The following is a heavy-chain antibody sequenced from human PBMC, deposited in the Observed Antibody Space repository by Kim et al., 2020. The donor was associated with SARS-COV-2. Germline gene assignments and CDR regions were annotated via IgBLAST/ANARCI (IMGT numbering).Heavy chain of an antibody. CDR1: GFTFSSYS. CDR2: ISSSSSYI. V-gene: IGHV3-21*01. CDR3: ASPGPYCSSTSCYSYYYYGMDV. D-gene: IGHD2-2*02. J-gene: IGHJ6*02. Sequence: GGSRRLSCAASGFTFSSYSMNWVRQAPGKGLEWVSSISSSSSYIYYADSVKGRFTISRDNAKNSLYLQMNSLRAEDTAVYYCASPGPYCSSTSCYSYYYYGMDVWGQGTTVPLSS.